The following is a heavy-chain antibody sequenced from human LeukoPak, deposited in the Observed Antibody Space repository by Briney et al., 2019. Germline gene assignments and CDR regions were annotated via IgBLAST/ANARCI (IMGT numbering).Heavy chain of an antibody. V-gene: IGHV4-59*01. CDR1: GGSISNYF. CDR2: IYYSGST. D-gene: IGHD6-19*01. CDR3: ARSQAGIAVSGTGYLDS. J-gene: IGHJ4*02. Sequence: SETLSLTCTVSGGSISNYFWTWIRQPPGKGLECIGYIYYSGSTIYNPSLETRVTISLDTSKNQFSLKLRSVTTADTAVYYCARSQAGIAVSGTGYLDSWGQGILVTVSS.